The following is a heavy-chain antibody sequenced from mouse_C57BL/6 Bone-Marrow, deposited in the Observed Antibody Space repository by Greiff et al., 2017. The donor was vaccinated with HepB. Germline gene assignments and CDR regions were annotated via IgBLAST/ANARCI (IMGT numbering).Heavy chain of an antibody. Sequence: VQLVESGAELARPGASVKMSCKASGYTFTSYTMHWVKQRPGQGLEWIGYINPSSGYTKYNQKFKDKATLTADKSSSTAYMQLSSLTSEDSAVYYCTRDSNYPFYAMDYWGQGTSVTVSS. CDR3: TRDSNYPFYAMDY. D-gene: IGHD2-5*01. CDR1: GYTFTSYT. V-gene: IGHV1-4*01. CDR2: INPSSGYT. J-gene: IGHJ4*01.